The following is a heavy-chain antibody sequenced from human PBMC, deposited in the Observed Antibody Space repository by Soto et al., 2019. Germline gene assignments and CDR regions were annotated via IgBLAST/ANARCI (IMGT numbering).Heavy chain of an antibody. CDR3: ARTGYSYGYGGKYYFDY. J-gene: IGHJ4*02. CDR1: GYTFTSYA. CDR2: INTNTGNP. V-gene: IGHV7-4-1*01. Sequence: ASVKVSCKASGYTFTSYAMNWVRQAPGQGLEWMRWINTNTGNPTYAQGFTGRFVFSLDTSVSTAYLQICSLKAEDTAVYYCARTGYSYGYGGKYYFDYWGQGTLVTVSS. D-gene: IGHD5-18*01.